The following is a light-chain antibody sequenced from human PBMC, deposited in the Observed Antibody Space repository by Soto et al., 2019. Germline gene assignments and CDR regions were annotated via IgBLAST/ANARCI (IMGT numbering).Light chain of an antibody. Sequence: QPVLTQPPSTSGTPGQRVTISCSGTISNIGGNTVNWYQHVPGTAPKLLIYRDDQRPSGVPDRFSGSKSATSASLAISGLQSEDEADYYCAAWDDGLKGGLFGGGTKLTVL. J-gene: IGLJ2*01. CDR2: RDD. CDR1: ISNIGGNT. CDR3: AAWDDGLKGGL. V-gene: IGLV1-44*01.